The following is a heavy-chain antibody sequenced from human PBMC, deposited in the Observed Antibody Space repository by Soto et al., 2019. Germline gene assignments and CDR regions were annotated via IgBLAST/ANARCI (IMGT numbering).Heavy chain of an antibody. J-gene: IGHJ4*02. CDR1: GGSISSYY. D-gene: IGHD3-16*01. V-gene: IGHV4-59*01. CDR2: IYYSGST. CDR3: ATGHDYVCGSSSQGIDH. Sequence: PSETLSLTCTVSGGSISSYYWSWIRQPPGKGLEWIGYIYYSGSTNYNPSLKSRVTISVDTSKNQFSLKLSSVTAADTAVYYCATGHDYVCGSSSQGIDHWGQGTLVTVSS.